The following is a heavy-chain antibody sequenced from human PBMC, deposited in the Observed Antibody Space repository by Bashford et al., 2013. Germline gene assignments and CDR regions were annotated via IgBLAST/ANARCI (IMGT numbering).Heavy chain of an antibody. Sequence: LSLTCTVSGGSMSSGGYYWSWIRQHPGKGLEWIGYINYSGYTNXNPSLKSRVTISVDTSKNQFSLKLSSVTAADTAVYYCARARARDIVVVVAAVNDAFDIWGQGTMVTVSS. J-gene: IGHJ3*02. D-gene: IGHD2-15*01. V-gene: IGHV4-31*03. CDR2: INYSGYT. CDR3: ARARARDIVVVVAAVNDAFDI. CDR1: GGSMSSGGYY.